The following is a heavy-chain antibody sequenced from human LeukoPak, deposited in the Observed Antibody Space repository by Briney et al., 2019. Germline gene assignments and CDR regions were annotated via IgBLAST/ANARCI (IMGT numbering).Heavy chain of an antibody. CDR3: ARVRHYGSGYYFDY. J-gene: IGHJ4*02. Sequence: SETLSLTCSVSGGSMSSYYWSWIRQPPGKSLEWIGYIYHSGSTYYNPSLKSRVTISVDRSKNQFSLQLSSVTAADTAVYYCARVRHYGSGYYFDYWGQGTLVTVSS. CDR1: GGSMSSYY. CDR2: IYHSGST. D-gene: IGHD3-10*01. V-gene: IGHV4-59*12.